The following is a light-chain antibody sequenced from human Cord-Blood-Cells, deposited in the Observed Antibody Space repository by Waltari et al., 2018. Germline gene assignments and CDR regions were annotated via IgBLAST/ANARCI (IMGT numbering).Light chain of an antibody. CDR2: GAS. CDR3: QQYGSSPLT. V-gene: IGKV3-20*01. CDR1: QSVSSSY. J-gene: IGKJ4*01. Sequence: EIVLTQSPGTLSLSPGERATLSCRASQSVSSSYLAWYQQKPGQAPRLLIYGASSMATCSPDRFSGSGSGTDFTLTISRLEPEDFAVYYCQQYGSSPLTFGGGTKVEIK.